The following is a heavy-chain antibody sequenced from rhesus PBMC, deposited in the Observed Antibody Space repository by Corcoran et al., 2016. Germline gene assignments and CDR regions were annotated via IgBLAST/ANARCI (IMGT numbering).Heavy chain of an antibody. Sequence: QVQLQESGPGLVKPSETLSLTCAVSGGSVSSSNWWSWIRHPPGKGLEWIGYISGSSGSTYYNPSLKSRVTISTDTSKNQFSLKLSSVTAADTAVYYCARLPLWTGYYTADYWGQGVLVTVSS. V-gene: IGHV4-65*01. CDR1: GGSVSSSNW. D-gene: IGHD3-3*01. CDR3: ARLPLWTGYYTADY. CDR2: ISGSSGST. J-gene: IGHJ4*01.